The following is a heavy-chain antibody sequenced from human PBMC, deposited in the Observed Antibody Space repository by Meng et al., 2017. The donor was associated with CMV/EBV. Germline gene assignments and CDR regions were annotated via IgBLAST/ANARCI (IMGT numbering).Heavy chain of an antibody. J-gene: IGHJ5*01. CDR2: IKQDGSET. CDR3: ARGTKDNLRRWFDS. V-gene: IGHV3-7*01. Sequence: GESLKISCAASGFTFSSYWMSWVRQAPGKGLEWVSNIKQDGSETYYVDSVKGRFTISRDNAKNSLYLQMNSLRAEDTAVYYCARGTKDNLRRWFDSWGQGTLVTVSS. D-gene: IGHD5-24*01. CDR1: GFTFSSYW.